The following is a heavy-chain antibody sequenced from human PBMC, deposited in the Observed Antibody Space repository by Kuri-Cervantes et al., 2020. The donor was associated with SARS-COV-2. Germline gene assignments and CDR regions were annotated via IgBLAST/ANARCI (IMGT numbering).Heavy chain of an antibody. D-gene: IGHD5-24*01. CDR1: GFTFKNYG. CDR2: ISGSGVST. CDR3: AREGMEMTLYYFDS. J-gene: IGHJ4*02. Sequence: GESLKISCATSGFTFKNYGMSWVRQAPGKGLEWVSAISGSGVSTHYTDSVKGRFTISRDNSKNTLYLQMNSLRAEDTAVYYCAREGMEMTLYYFDSWGQGALVTVSS. V-gene: IGHV3-23*01.